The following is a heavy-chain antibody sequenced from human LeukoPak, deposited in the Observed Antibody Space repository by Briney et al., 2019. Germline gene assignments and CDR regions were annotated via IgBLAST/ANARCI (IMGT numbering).Heavy chain of an antibody. J-gene: IGHJ4*02. Sequence: GGSPRLSCAASGFTFSSYSMNWVRQAPGKGLEWVSSISSSSSYIYYVDSVKGRFTISRDNAKNSLYLQMNSLRAEDTAVYYCARGTRPYSSSWYGFDYWGQGTLVTVSS. CDR2: ISSSSSYI. CDR1: GFTFSSYS. V-gene: IGHV3-21*01. D-gene: IGHD6-13*01. CDR3: ARGTRPYSSSWYGFDY.